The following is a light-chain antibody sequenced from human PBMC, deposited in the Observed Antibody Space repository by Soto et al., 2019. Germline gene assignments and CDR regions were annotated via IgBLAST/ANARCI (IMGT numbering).Light chain of an antibody. V-gene: IGKV2-28*01. Sequence: DIVMTQSPLSLPVTPGEPASISCRSSQSLLHSNGYNYLDWYLQKRGQSPQLLIYLGSNRASGVPDRCSGSGSGTDFTLKISRVEAEDVGVYYCMQALQTGYTFGQGTKLEIK. CDR1: QSLLHSNGYNY. CDR3: MQALQTGYT. CDR2: LGS. J-gene: IGKJ2*01.